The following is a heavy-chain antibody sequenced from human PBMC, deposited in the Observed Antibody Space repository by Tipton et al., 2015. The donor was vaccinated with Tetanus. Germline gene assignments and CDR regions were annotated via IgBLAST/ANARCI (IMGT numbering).Heavy chain of an antibody. D-gene: IGHD3-10*01. CDR2: INHSGST. CDR3: AGLYYYDSASYPLY. CDR1: GGSISSYY. Sequence: LRLSCTVSGGSISSYYWSWIRQPAGKGLEWIGEINHSGSTYYNPSLKSRVTMSVDTSKNQFSLRLRSVTAADTAVFYCAGLYYYDSASYPLYWGQGTLVTVSS. J-gene: IGHJ4*02. V-gene: IGHV4-59*04.